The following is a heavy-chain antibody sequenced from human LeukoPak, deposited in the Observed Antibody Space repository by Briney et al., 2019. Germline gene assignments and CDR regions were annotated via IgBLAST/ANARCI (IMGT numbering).Heavy chain of an antibody. CDR3: AREEGRYTFLSY. J-gene: IGHJ4*02. D-gene: IGHD5-18*01. CDR1: GGSISSGDYY. CDR2: IHYSGST. V-gene: IGHV4-31*03. Sequence: SQTLSLTCNVSGGSISSGDYYWSWIRQHPGKGLERIGCIHYSGSTYYNPSLKSRLTISVDTSKNQFSLKLSSVTAADTAVYYCAREEGRYTFLSYWGQGTLVTVSS.